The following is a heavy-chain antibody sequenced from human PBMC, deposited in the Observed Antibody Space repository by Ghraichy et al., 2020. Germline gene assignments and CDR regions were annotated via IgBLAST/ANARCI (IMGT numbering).Heavy chain of an antibody. V-gene: IGHV2-70*12. CDR3: ALGYLRGMDV. J-gene: IGHJ6*02. D-gene: IGHD3-10*02. CDR2: IDWDDDK. Sequence: SGPTLVKPTQTLTLTCNFSGFSLSTIGMCVSWIRQPPGKALEWLARIDWDDDKYYITSLETRLTVSQDTSKSQVVLTMTNMEPVDTATYYCALGYLRGMDVWGQGTTVTVAS. CDR1: GFSLSTIGMC.